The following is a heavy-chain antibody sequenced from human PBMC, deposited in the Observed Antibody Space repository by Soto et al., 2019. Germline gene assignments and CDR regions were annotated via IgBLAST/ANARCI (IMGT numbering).Heavy chain of an antibody. J-gene: IGHJ4*02. V-gene: IGHV4-39*01. CDR2: IYYSGST. Sequence: PSETLSLTCTFSGGSIRSSSYYWGWIRQPPGKGLEWIGSIYYSGSTYYNPSLKSRVTISVDTSKNQFSLKLSSVTAADTAVYYCASGVDIVATITDPFDYWGQGTLVTVSS. CDR3: ASGVDIVATITDPFDY. D-gene: IGHD5-12*01. CDR1: GGSIRSSSYY.